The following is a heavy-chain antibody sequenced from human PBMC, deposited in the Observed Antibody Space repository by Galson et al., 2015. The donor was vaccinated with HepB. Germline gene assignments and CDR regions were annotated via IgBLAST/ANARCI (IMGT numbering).Heavy chain of an antibody. V-gene: IGHV3-48*01. J-gene: IGHJ3*02. D-gene: IGHD3-22*01. CDR2: ISSSSTI. CDR1: GFTFSSYS. CDR3: ARDKGYYDSYAFDI. Sequence: LRLSCAASGFTFSSYSMNWVRQAPGKGLEWVSYISSSSTIYYADSVKGRFTISRDNAKNSLYLQMNSLRAEDTAVYYCARDKGYYDSYAFDIWGQGTMVTVSS.